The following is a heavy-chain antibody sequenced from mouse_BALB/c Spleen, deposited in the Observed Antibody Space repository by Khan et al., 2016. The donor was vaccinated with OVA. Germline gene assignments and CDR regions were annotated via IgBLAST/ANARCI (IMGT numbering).Heavy chain of an antibody. CDR2: IWSDGNT. CDR3: AIICYGYDWCAY. D-gene: IGHD2-2*01. CDR1: GSASTNYG. Sequence: QVQLKESGPGLVAPSQSLSIACTVSGSASTNYGVSWARQTPGKGLEWLGVIWSDGNTNYHSSLKSRLTITRDNSNSQVLLKLHSLQTADTATYDCAIICYGYDWCAYWGQGTLVTVSA. J-gene: IGHJ3*01. V-gene: IGHV2-3*01.